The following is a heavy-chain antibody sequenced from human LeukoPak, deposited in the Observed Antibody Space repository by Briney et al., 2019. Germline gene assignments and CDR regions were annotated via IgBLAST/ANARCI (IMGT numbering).Heavy chain of an antibody. V-gene: IGHV3-33*07. CDR3: ARDRSTGSYFFFDY. CDR1: GFSFYTFG. J-gene: IGHJ4*02. D-gene: IGHD6-19*01. Sequence: PGGSLRLSCLASGFSFYTFGMYWARQAPGKGLEWVAVIWHDGGNKYYTDSVKGRFTISRDNSKNTLYLQMNSLRAEDTAVYYCARDRSTGSYFFFDYWGQGVLVTVSS. CDR2: IWHDGGNK.